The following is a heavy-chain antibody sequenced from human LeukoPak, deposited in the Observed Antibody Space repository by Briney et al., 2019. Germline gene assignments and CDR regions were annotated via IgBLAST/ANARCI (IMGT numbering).Heavy chain of an antibody. CDR2: IYHSGNI. CDR3: ARSGLLLLGAFAI. D-gene: IGHD3-22*01. V-gene: IGHV4-4*02. Sequence: PSETLSLTCVVSGGTISSLNWWTWVRQPPGKGLEWIGEIYHSGNINSNQSLTSRVTISLDNSKHQFSLKLSTVTAADTAVYYCARSGLLLLGAFAIWGEGKMVTVSS. CDR1: GGTISSLNW. J-gene: IGHJ3*02.